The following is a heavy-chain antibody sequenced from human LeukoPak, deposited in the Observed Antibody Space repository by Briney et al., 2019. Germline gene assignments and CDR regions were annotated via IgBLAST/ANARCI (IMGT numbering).Heavy chain of an antibody. Sequence: PSETLSLTCTVSGGSISSSSYYWGWIRQPPGKGLEWIGGIYYSGSTYYNPSLKSRVTISVDTSKNQFSLKLSPVTAADTAVYYCARLSFYDSSGLRHYWGQGTLVTVSS. V-gene: IGHV4-39*01. CDR3: ARLSFYDSSGLRHY. CDR1: GGSISSSSYY. CDR2: IYYSGST. D-gene: IGHD3-22*01. J-gene: IGHJ4*02.